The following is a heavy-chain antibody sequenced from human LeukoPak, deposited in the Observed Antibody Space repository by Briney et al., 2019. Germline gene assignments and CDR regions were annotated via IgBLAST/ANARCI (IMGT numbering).Heavy chain of an antibody. V-gene: IGHV3-11*01. CDR3: ARLGPNYYFDY. D-gene: IGHD3-16*01. J-gene: IGHJ4*02. Sequence: GGSLRLSCAASGFTFSDYYMSWIRQAPGKGMECVSYISSSGSTIYYADSVKGRFTISRDNAKNSLYLQMNSLRAEDTAVYYCARLGPNYYFDYWGQGTLVTVSS. CDR1: GFTFSDYY. CDR2: ISSSGSTI.